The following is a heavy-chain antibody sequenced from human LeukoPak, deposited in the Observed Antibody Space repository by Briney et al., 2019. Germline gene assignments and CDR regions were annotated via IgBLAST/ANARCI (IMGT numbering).Heavy chain of an antibody. D-gene: IGHD6-19*01. CDR2: IKDDGSAN. Sequence: GGSLRLSCAASGFAFSTYWMTWVRQPPGKGLEWVXSIKDDGSANYYVDSVKGRFTISRDNAKNSLYLRMNSLRVEDTAVYYCARQKSGVAVAGPGDHWGQGTLVTVSS. CDR1: GFAFSTYW. CDR3: ARQKSGVAVAGPGDH. V-gene: IGHV3-7*01. J-gene: IGHJ4*02.